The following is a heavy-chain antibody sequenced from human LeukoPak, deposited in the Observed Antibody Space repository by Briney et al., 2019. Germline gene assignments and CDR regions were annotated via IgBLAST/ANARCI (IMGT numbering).Heavy chain of an antibody. J-gene: IGHJ4*02. D-gene: IGHD3-3*01. CDR1: GGTFSSYA. CDR2: IIPIFGTA. V-gene: IGHV1-69*05. Sequence: SVKVSCKASGGTFSSYAISWVRQAPGQGLEWMGGIIPIFGTANYAQKFQGRVTITTDESTSTAYMELSSLRSEDTAVYYCARGLRFLEWLLKDCGQGTLVTVSS. CDR3: ARGLRFLEWLLKD.